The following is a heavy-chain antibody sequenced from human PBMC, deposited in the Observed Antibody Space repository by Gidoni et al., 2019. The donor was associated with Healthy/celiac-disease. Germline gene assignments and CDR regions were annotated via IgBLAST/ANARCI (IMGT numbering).Heavy chain of an antibody. V-gene: IGHV3-49*05. CDR1: VFTFGHYA. CDR3: TREAGYCSSTSCYKPADY. J-gene: IGHJ4*02. Sequence: EVQLLESGGGLVKPGRSLRLPFTASVFTFGHYAMPWFRQAPGKGLEWVGFIRSKAYGGKTEYAAYVKGRLTISRDDSKSIAYLQMNSLKTEDTAVYYCTREAGYCSSTSCYKPADYWGQGTLVTVSS. CDR2: IRSKAYGGKT. D-gene: IGHD2-2*02.